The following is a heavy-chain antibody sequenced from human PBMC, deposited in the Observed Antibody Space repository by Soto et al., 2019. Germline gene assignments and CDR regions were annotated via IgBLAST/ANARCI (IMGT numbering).Heavy chain of an antibody. CDR1: SGSLSGYY. J-gene: IGHJ4*02. CDR2: ISPSGTT. V-gene: IGHV4-34*01. Sequence: SETLSLTCSLYSGSLSGYYWSWIRQPPGKGLEWIGEISPSGTTNYSPSLKSRVSISVDTSKDQFSLNLTSLTAADTAVYYCARAPKVSGSAQTRPDFWGQGSLVTVSS. D-gene: IGHD6-6*01. CDR3: ARAPKVSGSAQTRPDF.